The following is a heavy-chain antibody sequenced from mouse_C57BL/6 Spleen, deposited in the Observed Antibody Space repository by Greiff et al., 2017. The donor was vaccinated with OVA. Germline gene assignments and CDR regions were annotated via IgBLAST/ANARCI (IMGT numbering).Heavy chain of an antibody. CDR3: ARDSSGYFDY. J-gene: IGHJ2*01. D-gene: IGHD3-2*02. CDR1: GYTFTSYT. CDR2: INPSSGYT. V-gene: IGHV1-4*01. Sequence: QVQLQQSGAELARPGASVKMSCEASGYTFTSYTMHWVKQRPGQGLEWIGYINPSSGYTKYNQKFKDKATLTADKSSSTAYMQLSSLTSEDSAVYYCARDSSGYFDYWGQGTTLTVSS.